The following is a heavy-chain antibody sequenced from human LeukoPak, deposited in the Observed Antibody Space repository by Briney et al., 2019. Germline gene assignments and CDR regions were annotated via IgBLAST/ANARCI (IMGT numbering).Heavy chain of an antibody. J-gene: IGHJ4*02. CDR3: ARLADSSGYYLDY. D-gene: IGHD3-22*01. V-gene: IGHV5-51*01. CDR1: GYSFTSYW. CDR2: IYPGDSDT. Sequence: SGESRKISCKGSGYSFTSYWIGWVRQMPGKGLEWMGIIYPGDSDTRYSPSFQGQVTISADKSISTAYLQWSSLKASDSAMFYCARLADSSGYYLDYWGQGTLVTVSS.